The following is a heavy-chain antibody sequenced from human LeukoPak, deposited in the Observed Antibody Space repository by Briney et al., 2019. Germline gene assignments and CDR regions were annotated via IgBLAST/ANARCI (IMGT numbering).Heavy chain of an antibody. V-gene: IGHV5-51*01. J-gene: IGHJ5*02. Sequence: GESLKISCKGSGYRFTSYWIGWVRPLPGKGLEWMGIIYPGDSDTRYSPSFQGQVTISADKSISTAYLQWSTLKASDTAMYYCARHGPLGDYNWFDPWGQGTLVTVSS. CDR1: GYRFTSYW. CDR2: IYPGDSDT. D-gene: IGHD4-17*01. CDR3: ARHGPLGDYNWFDP.